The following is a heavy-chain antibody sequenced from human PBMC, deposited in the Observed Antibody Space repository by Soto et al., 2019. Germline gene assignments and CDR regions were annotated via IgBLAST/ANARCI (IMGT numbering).Heavy chain of an antibody. V-gene: IGHV3-48*01. CDR2: ISSSSSTI. D-gene: IGHD3-16*01. Sequence: GGSLRLSCAASGFTFSSYSMNWVRQAPGKGLEWVSYISSSSSTIYYADSVKGRLTISRDNAKNSLYLQMNSLRAEDTAVYYCARDDTVTFGGVNVYYFDYWGQGTLVTVSS. J-gene: IGHJ4*02. CDR1: GFTFSSYS. CDR3: ARDDTVTFGGVNVYYFDY.